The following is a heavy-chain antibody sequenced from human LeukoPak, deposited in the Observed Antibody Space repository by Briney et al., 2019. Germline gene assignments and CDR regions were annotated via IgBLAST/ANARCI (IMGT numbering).Heavy chain of an antibody. CDR3: ARDRVQLLSD. J-gene: IGHJ4*02. Sequence: GGSLRLSCAASEFTFSSYTMSWVRQAPGKGLEWVSSISSSSSYIYYADSVKGRFTISRDNAKNSLYLQMNSLRAEDTAVYYCARDRVQLLSDWGQGTLVTVSS. CDR2: ISSSSSYI. V-gene: IGHV3-21*01. CDR1: EFTFSSYT. D-gene: IGHD2-2*01.